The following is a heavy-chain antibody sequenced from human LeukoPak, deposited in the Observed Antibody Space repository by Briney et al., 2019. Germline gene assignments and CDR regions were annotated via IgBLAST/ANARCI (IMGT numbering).Heavy chain of an antibody. J-gene: IGHJ4*02. Sequence: GGSLRLSCAASGFTFSSYDMHWVRQAPGKGLEWVAYIRYDGTNKYYTDSVKGRFTISRDNSKNTLFLEMNSLRPEDTAVYYCAQKWGEGTADTGNYFDSWGQGTLVTVSS. V-gene: IGHV3-30*02. CDR2: IRYDGTNK. CDR3: AQKWGEGTADTGNYFDS. CDR1: GFTFSSYD. D-gene: IGHD1-14*01.